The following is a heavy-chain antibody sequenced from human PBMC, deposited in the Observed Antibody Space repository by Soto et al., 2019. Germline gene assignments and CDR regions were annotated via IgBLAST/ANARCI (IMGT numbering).Heavy chain of an antibody. CDR3: AREGYYFDY. J-gene: IGHJ4*02. CDR2: ITSSSITI. CDR1: GFTFSTYS. Sequence: GGSLRLSCAASGFTFSTYSMNWVRQAPGKGLEWLSYITSSSITIYYADSVKGRFTISRDNAKNSLFLEMNSLRDEDTGVYYCAREGYYFDYWGQGTLVTVSS. V-gene: IGHV3-48*02.